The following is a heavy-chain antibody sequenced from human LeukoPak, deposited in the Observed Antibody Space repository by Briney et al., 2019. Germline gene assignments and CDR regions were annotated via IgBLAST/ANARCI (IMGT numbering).Heavy chain of an antibody. CDR1: GFTFDDYG. CDR3: ARGRKDTAMVRPKVIDY. D-gene: IGHD5-18*01. CDR2: ISWNSGSI. Sequence: GGSLRLSCAASGFTFDDYGMSWVRQAPGKGLEWVSGISWNSGSIGYADSVKGRFTISRDNAKKALYLQMNSLRAEDTALYYCARGRKDTAMVRPKVIDYWGQGTLVTVSS. J-gene: IGHJ4*02. V-gene: IGHV3-20*04.